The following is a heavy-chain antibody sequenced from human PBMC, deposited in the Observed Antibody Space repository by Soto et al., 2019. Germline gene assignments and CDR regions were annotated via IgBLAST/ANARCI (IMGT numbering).Heavy chain of an antibody. V-gene: IGHV2-5*02. CDR1: GFSLTTSGVG. Sequence: QITLKESGPTLVIPTQTLTLTCTFSGFSLTTSGVGVGWIRQPPGKALEWLALIYWDADKRYSPSLKSRLTITKDTSKNQVVLTMTNMDPVDTATYYCAHSRGLSRTWSTYYMDVWGKGTTVTVSS. J-gene: IGHJ6*03. CDR2: IYWDADK. D-gene: IGHD6-13*01. CDR3: AHSRGLSRTWSTYYMDV.